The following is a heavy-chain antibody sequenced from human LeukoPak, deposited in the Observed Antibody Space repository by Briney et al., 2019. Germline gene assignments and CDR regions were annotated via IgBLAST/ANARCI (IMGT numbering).Heavy chain of an antibody. J-gene: IGHJ6*02. Sequence: GGSLRLSCAASRFTFSNYGMHWVRQAPGEGLEWVALIWFDGSNEHYADSVKGRFTVSRDNSRNTMYLQMNSLRAEDTGVYYCARDSLEWLSSLNGMDVWGQGTTVTVSS. CDR2: IWFDGSNE. V-gene: IGHV3-33*01. D-gene: IGHD3-3*01. CDR3: ARDSLEWLSSLNGMDV. CDR1: RFTFSNYG.